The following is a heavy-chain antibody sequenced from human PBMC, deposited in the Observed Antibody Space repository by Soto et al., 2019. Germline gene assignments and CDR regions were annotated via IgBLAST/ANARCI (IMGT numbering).Heavy chain of an antibody. Sequence: ASVKVSCKASGYTFTNYGISWVRQAPGQGPEWMGWISAYNGNTNYAQTLQGRVTMTTDTSTSTAYMELRSLRSDDTAMYYCARGGSSWSAEYYQHWGQGTLVTVSS. CDR2: ISAYNGNT. D-gene: IGHD6-13*01. CDR1: GYTFTNYG. V-gene: IGHV1-18*01. CDR3: ARGGSSWSAEYYQH. J-gene: IGHJ1*01.